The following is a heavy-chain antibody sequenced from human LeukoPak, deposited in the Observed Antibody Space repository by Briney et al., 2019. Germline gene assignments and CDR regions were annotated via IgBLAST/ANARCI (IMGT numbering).Heavy chain of an antibody. D-gene: IGHD2-2*01. J-gene: IGHJ4*02. Sequence: GASVKVSCKASGGTFSSYAISWVRQAPGQGLEWMGWINPNSGGTNYAQKFQGWVTMTRDTSISTAYMELSRLRSDDTAVYYCARGANGSMRYCSSTSCYVYYFDYWGQGTLVTVSS. CDR1: GGTFSSYA. CDR3: ARGANGSMRYCSSTSCYVYYFDY. V-gene: IGHV1-2*04. CDR2: INPNSGGT.